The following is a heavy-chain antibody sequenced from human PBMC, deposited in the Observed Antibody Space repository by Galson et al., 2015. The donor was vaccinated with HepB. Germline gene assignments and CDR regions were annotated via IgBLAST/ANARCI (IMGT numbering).Heavy chain of an antibody. V-gene: IGHV3-7*03. CDR1: GFTFSNYW. CDR2: INQDGSEK. Sequence: SLRLSCAASGFTFSNYWMSWVRQAPGKGLEWVANINQDGSEKYYVDSVRGRFTISRDNAKNSLYLQMNSLRAEDTAVYYCARGRGYDFRYWGQGTLVTVSS. J-gene: IGHJ4*02. CDR3: ARGRGYDFRY. D-gene: IGHD3-3*01.